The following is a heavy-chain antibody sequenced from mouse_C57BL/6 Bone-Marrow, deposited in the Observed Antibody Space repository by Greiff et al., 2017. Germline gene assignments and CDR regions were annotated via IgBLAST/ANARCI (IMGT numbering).Heavy chain of an antibody. J-gene: IGHJ2*01. Sequence: EVMLVESGGDLVKPGGSLKLSCAASGFTFSSYGMSWVRQTPDKRLEWVATISSGGSYTYYPDSVKGRFTISRDNAKNTLYLQMSSLKSEDTAMYYCARPGYPGYWGQGTTRTVSS. V-gene: IGHV5-6*02. CDR1: GFTFSSYG. CDR2: ISSGGSYT. D-gene: IGHD2-2*01. CDR3: ARPGYPGY.